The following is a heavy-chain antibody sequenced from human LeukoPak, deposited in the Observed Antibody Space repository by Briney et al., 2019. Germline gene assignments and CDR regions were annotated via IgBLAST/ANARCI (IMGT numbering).Heavy chain of an antibody. CDR2: IHSGGDT. CDR3: VRHRGVYSDRAMDV. D-gene: IGHD4-17*01. Sequence: PGGSLRLSCVASGFAISSNYISWVRQAPGKGLEWVSVIHSGGDTYYVDSVKDRFTISSDNSHNTVHLQMNSLRAEDTAVYYCVRHRGVYSDRAMDVWGQGTTVTVS. J-gene: IGHJ6*02. V-gene: IGHV3-66*04. CDR1: GFAISSNY.